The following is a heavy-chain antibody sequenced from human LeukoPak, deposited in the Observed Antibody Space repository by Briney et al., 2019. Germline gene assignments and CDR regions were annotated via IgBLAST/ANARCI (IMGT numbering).Heavy chain of an antibody. Sequence: GASVKVSCKASGYTFTSYGISWVRQAPGQGLEWIGGIIPIFGTANYAQKFQGRVTITADESTSTAYMELSSLRSEDTAVYYCARELDDSSGGIDYWGQGTLVTVSS. CDR1: GYTFTSYG. V-gene: IGHV1-69*13. J-gene: IGHJ4*02. D-gene: IGHD3-22*01. CDR2: IIPIFGTA. CDR3: ARELDDSSGGIDY.